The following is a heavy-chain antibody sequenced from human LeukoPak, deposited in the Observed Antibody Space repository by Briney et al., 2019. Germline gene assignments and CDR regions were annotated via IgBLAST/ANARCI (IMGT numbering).Heavy chain of an antibody. Sequence: SETLSFTCAVSGASISSYYWSWIRQPPGKGLEWIGYIYTSGNNKYNPSLKSRVTTSVDMSKNQFSLKLSSVTAADTAIYYCAREEGNWFDPWGQGTLVTVSS. CDR3: AREEGNWFDP. CDR2: IYTSGNN. CDR1: GASISSYY. V-gene: IGHV4-59*01. J-gene: IGHJ5*02.